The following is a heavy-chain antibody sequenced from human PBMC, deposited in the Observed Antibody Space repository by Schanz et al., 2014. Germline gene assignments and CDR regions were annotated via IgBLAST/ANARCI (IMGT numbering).Heavy chain of an antibody. CDR2: IWYDGTDR. CDR3: ARDGGRDGYNLAFDV. V-gene: IGHV3-33*01. Sequence: QVQLVESGGGVVRPGRSLRLSCAASGFTFNNYGMHWVRQAPGKGLEWVAVIWYDGTDRYYADSVKGRFTISRDNSKNTLYLQMNSLRAEDTAVYFCARDGGRDGYNLAFDVWGQGTLVTVSS. CDR1: GFTFNNYG. J-gene: IGHJ3*01. D-gene: IGHD5-12*01.